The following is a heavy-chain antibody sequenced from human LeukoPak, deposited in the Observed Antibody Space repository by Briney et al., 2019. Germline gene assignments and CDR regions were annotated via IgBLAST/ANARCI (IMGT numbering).Heavy chain of an antibody. J-gene: IGHJ4*02. CDR2: ISGSGGST. V-gene: IGHV3-23*01. CDR3: AKDRVSVYYYDSSGYYYFDY. CDR1: GFTFSSYA. D-gene: IGHD3-22*01. Sequence: PGGSLRLSCAASGFTFSSYAMSWVRQAPGKGLEWVSAISGSGGSTYYADSVKGRFTISSDNSKNTLYLQMNSLRAEDMAVYYCAKDRVSVYYYDSSGYYYFDYWGQGTLVTVSS.